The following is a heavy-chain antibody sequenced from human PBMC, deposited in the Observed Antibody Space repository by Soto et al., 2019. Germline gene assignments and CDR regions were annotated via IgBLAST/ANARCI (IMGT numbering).Heavy chain of an antibody. CDR2: IKQDGSEK. CDR3: ARSTYYDFWSCYYSPYYYYGMDV. J-gene: IGHJ6*02. D-gene: IGHD3-3*01. V-gene: IGHV3-7*05. Sequence: EVQLVESGGGLVQPGGSLRLSCAASGFTFSSYWMSWVRQAPGKGLEWVANIKQDGSEKYYVDSVKGRFTISRDNAKNSRYLQMNSLRAEDTAVYYCARSTYYDFWSCYYSPYYYYGMDVWGQGTTVTVSS. CDR1: GFTFSSYW.